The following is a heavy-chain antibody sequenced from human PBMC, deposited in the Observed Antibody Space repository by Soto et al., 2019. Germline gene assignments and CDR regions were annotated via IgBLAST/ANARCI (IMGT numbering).Heavy chain of an antibody. Sequence: QVQLVESGGGVVQPGRSLRLYCAASGFTFSSYGMHWVRQAPGKGLEWVAVIWYDGSNKYYADSVKGRFTISRDNSKNTLYLQMNSLRAEETAVYYCARPGFGGHSGSYDSFDIWGQGTMVTVSS. CDR2: IWYDGSNK. CDR3: ARPGFGGHSGSYDSFDI. V-gene: IGHV3-33*01. CDR1: GFTFSSYG. J-gene: IGHJ3*02. D-gene: IGHD1-26*01.